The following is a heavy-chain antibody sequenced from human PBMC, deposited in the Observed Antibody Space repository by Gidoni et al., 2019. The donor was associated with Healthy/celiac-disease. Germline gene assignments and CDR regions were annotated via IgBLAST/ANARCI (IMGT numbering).Heavy chain of an antibody. CDR3: ARGGAIAVAAGIDY. Sequence: QVQLVQSGAEVKKPGSSVKVSCKASGGTFSSHTISWVRQAPGQGLEWMGRIIPILGIANYAQKFQDRVTITADKSPSTAYLELSSLRSEDTAVYYCARGGAIAVAAGIDYWGQGTLVTVSS. CDR1: GGTFSSHT. D-gene: IGHD6-19*01. CDR2: IIPILGIA. V-gene: IGHV1-69*02. J-gene: IGHJ4*02.